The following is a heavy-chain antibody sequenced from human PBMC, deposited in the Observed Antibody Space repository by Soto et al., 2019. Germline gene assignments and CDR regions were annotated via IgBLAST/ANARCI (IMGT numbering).Heavy chain of an antibody. V-gene: IGHV1-46*01. J-gene: IGHJ4*02. CDR3: ARGLIYDSSGYYFDY. CDR1: GYTFTSYY. Sequence: ASVKVSCKASGYTFTSYYMHWVRQAPGQGLEWMGIINPSGGSTRYAQKFQGRVTMTRDTSTSTVYMELSSLRSEDTAVYYCARGLIYDSSGYYFDYWGQGTLVTVTS. D-gene: IGHD3-22*01. CDR2: INPSGGST.